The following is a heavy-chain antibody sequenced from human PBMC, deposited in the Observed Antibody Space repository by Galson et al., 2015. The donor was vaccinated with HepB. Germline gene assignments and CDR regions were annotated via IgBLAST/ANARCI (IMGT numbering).Heavy chain of an antibody. CDR2: ISGSGGST. V-gene: IGHV3-23*01. CDR3: AMPDAAAGKVGYFDY. J-gene: IGHJ4*02. CDR1: GFTFSSYA. Sequence: SLRLSCAASGFTFSSYAMSWVRQAPGKGLEWVSAISGSGGSTYYADSVKGRFTISRDNSKNTLYLQMNSLRAEDTAVYYCAMPDAAAGKVGYFDYWGQGTLVTVSS. D-gene: IGHD6-13*01.